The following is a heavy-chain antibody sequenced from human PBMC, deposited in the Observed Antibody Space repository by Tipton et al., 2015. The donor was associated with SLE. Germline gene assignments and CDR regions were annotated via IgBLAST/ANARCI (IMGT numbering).Heavy chain of an antibody. V-gene: IGHV4-38-2*02. CDR3: ARVPAVDTATGRYMDV. D-gene: IGHD5-18*01. CDR1: GYSISSGYY. Sequence: LRLSCTVSGYSISSGYYWGWIRQPPGKGLEWIGSIYHSGSTYYNPSLKSRLTISVDTSKNQFSLRLSSVTAADTAVYYCARVPAVDTATGRYMDVWGKGATVTVSS. J-gene: IGHJ6*03. CDR2: IYHSGST.